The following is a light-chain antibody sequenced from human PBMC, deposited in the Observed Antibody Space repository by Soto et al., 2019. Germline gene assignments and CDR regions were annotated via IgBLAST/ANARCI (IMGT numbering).Light chain of an antibody. CDR2: DAS. J-gene: IGKJ4*01. CDR3: QQRSNWPKLT. CDR1: QSVSSY. Sequence: EIVLTQSPATLSLSPGERAALSCRASQSVSSYLAWYQQKPGQAPRLLIYDASNRATGIPARFSGSGSGTDFTLTIRRLEPEDFAVYYCQQRSNWPKLTFGGGTKVEIK. V-gene: IGKV3-11*01.